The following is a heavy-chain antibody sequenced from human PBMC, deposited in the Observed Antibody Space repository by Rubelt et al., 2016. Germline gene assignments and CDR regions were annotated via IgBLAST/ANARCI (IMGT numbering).Heavy chain of an antibody. V-gene: IGHV3-30*04. J-gene: IGHJ4*02. Sequence: SSYAMHWVRQAPGKGLEWVAVISYDGSNKYYADSVKGRFTISRDNSKNTLYLQMNSLRAEDTAVYYCATSVQIVSQSFDYWGQGTLVTVSS. D-gene: IGHD2/OR15-2a*01. CDR3: ATSVQIVSQSFDY. CDR2: ISYDGSNK. CDR1: SSYA.